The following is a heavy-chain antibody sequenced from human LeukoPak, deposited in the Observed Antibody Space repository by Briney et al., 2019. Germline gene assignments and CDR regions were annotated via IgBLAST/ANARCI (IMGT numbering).Heavy chain of an antibody. Sequence: SETLSLTRAVSGGSISSSDWWSWVRQPPGRGLEWIGYIWRSDHTNYNPSLKSRVTMSLDKSKNQFSLKLSSVTAADTAVYYCARDPHCSSTNCPFDFWGQGTLVIVSS. J-gene: IGHJ4*02. CDR3: ARDPHCSSTNCPFDF. V-gene: IGHV4-4*02. D-gene: IGHD2-2*01. CDR2: IWRSDHT. CDR1: GGSISSSDW.